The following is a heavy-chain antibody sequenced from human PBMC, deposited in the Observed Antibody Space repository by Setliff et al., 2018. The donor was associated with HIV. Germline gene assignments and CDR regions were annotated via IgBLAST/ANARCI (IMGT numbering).Heavy chain of an antibody. V-gene: IGHV3-11*06. D-gene: IGHD1-26*01. CDR3: ARDKWASGFDF. J-gene: IGHJ4*01. CDR1: GFTFGDYA. CDR2: ISMSSHTSV. Sequence: LRLSCTASGFTFGDYAMSWVRQAPGKGLEWVSYISMSSHTSVIYSDSVKGRFTISRDNARNSFYLQMNSLRVDDTAVYFCARDKWASGFDFWGHGTLVTVS.